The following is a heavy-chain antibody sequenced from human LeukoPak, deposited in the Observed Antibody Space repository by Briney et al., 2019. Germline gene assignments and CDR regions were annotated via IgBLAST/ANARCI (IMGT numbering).Heavy chain of an antibody. V-gene: IGHV1-18*01. Sequence: ASVKVSCKASGYTFTSSGISWVRQAPGQGLEWMGWMSGYNGNTKYAQRFQGRVTMTTATSTSTAYMDLRSLRSDDTAMYFCARDRVQIVGASSVYFQYWGQGTLGTVSS. J-gene: IGHJ1*01. CDR1: GYTFTSSG. D-gene: IGHD1-26*01. CDR3: ARDRVQIVGASSVYFQY. CDR2: MSGYNGNT.